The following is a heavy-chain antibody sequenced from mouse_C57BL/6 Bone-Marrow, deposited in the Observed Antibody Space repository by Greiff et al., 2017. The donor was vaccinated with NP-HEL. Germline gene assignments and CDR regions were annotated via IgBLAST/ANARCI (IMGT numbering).Heavy chain of an antibody. CDR3: AITYGSRIFPYYYAMDY. CDR2: IHPSDSDP. J-gene: IGHJ4*01. V-gene: IGHV1-74*01. Sequence: VQLQQPGAELVKPGASVKVSCKASGYTFTSYWMHWVKQRPGQGLEWIGRIHPSDSDPNYNQTFKGKATLTVDKSSSTAYMQLSSLTSEDSAVYYCAITYGSRIFPYYYAMDYWGQGTSVTVSS. D-gene: IGHD1-1*01. CDR1: GYTFTSYW.